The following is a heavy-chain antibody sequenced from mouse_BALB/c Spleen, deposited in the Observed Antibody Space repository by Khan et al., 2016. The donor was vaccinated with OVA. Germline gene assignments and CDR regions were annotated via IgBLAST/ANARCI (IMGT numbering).Heavy chain of an antibody. CDR1: GYSFTTYY. V-gene: IGHV1-34*01. CDR3: ASGTFDY. CDR2: IDPFNGGN. Sequence: VQLQQSGPELMKPGASVKISCKASGYSFTTYYMHWVKQSHGKSLAWIGYIDPFNGGNDYNQNFKGKATLTVDKSSSTAYMHLSSLTSEDSAVYYCASGTFDYWGQGTLVTVSA. J-gene: IGHJ3*01. D-gene: IGHD3-3*01.